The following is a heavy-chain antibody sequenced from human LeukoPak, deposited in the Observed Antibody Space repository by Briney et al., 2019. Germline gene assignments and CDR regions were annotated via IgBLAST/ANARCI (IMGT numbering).Heavy chain of an antibody. CDR2: INPNSGGT. V-gene: IGHV1-2*02. J-gene: IGHJ4*02. CDR3: ARDPPRTRIVGATRGNY. Sequence: GASVKVSFKASGYTFTGYYMHWVRQAPGQGLEWMGWINPNSGGTNYAQKFRGRVTMTRDTSISTAYMELSRLRSDDTAVYYCARDPPRTRIVGATRGNYWGQGTLVTVSS. D-gene: IGHD1-26*01. CDR1: GYTFTGYY.